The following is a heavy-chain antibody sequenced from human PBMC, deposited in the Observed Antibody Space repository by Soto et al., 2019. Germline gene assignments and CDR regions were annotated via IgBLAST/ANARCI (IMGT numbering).Heavy chain of an antibody. CDR3: AKGGYYSLFDI. Sequence: GGSLRLSCAASGFTFSDSYMSWIRQAPGKGLEWVSGISGSGVRTYYADSVKGRFTISRDNSNNTLSLQMHILRVEDTAVYFCAKGGYYSLFDIWGQGTVVTVSS. J-gene: IGHJ3*02. CDR1: GFTFSDSY. D-gene: IGHD3-16*01. CDR2: ISGSGVRT. V-gene: IGHV3-23*01.